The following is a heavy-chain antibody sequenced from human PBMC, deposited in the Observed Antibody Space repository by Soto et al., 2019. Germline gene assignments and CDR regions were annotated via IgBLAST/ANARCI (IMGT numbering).Heavy chain of an antibody. CDR2: MNPSSANT. CDR1: RYTFISYD. Sequence: ASVKVSCKASRYTFISYDINWVRQAPGQGLEWMGWMNPSSANTGYAQKFQGRISMTRNTSMNTAYMELNSLTSEDTAVYYCTRGQEVWWNAGPLGLHGLDVWGQGTTVTVS. J-gene: IGHJ6*02. D-gene: IGHD3-16*01. V-gene: IGHV1-8*01. CDR3: TRGQEVWWNAGPLGLHGLDV.